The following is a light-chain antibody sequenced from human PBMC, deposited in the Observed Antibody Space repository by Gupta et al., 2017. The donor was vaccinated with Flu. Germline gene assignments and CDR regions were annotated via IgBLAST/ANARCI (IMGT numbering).Light chain of an antibody. CDR3: QQHKNWHQT. J-gene: IGKJ1*01. Sequence: IRSPAPEASATLACRASQGVSSNLAWYQQRPGQAPRRLIDEASTRATGIPASFSGSGSGTEFTLNISSLEAEDVGVYYCQQHKNWHQTFGQGTKMEIK. CDR1: QGVSSN. V-gene: IGKV3-15*01. CDR2: EAS.